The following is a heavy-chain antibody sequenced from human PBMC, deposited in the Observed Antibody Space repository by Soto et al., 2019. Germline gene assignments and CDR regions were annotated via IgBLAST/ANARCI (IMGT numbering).Heavy chain of an antibody. CDR2: ISSSSSTI. V-gene: IGHV3-48*02. CDR1: GFTFSSYS. Sequence: EVQLVESGGGLVQPGGSLRLSCAASGFTFSSYSMNWVRQAPGKGLEWVSYISSSSSTIYYADSVKGRFTISRDNAKNSLYLQMNSLRDEDTAVYYCARTIGYGDPVPDYYYGMDVWGQGTTVTVSS. CDR3: ARTIGYGDPVPDYYYGMDV. J-gene: IGHJ6*02. D-gene: IGHD4-17*01.